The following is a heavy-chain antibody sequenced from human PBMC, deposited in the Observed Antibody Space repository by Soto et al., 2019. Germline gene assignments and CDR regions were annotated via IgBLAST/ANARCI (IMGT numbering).Heavy chain of an antibody. V-gene: IGHV3-74*01. J-gene: IGHJ4*02. CDR3: ARGGGTSDF. CDR2: INSDGSST. Sequence: EVQLVQSGGGLVRPGGSLRLSCAASGFTFGTYWMHWVHQAPGKGLVWVSRINSDGSSTSYADSVRGRFTISRDNAKNTLYLQMNSLRAEDTAVYYCARGGGTSDFWGQGTLVFVSS. D-gene: IGHD3-16*01. CDR1: GFTFGTYW.